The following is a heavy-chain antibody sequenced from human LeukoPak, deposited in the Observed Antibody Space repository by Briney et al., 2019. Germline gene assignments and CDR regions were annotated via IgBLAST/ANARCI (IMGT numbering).Heavy chain of an antibody. CDR1: GFTFSSYA. D-gene: IGHD3-9*01. Sequence: PGGSLRLSCAASGFTFSSYAMHWVRQAPGKGLEWVAVISYDGSNKYYADSVKGRFTISRDNSKNTLYLQMNSLRAEDTAVYYCARGFDILTGSFSGSDYYYMDVWGKGTTVTVSS. CDR3: ARGFDILTGSFSGSDYYYMDV. CDR2: ISYDGSNK. J-gene: IGHJ6*03. V-gene: IGHV3-30*04.